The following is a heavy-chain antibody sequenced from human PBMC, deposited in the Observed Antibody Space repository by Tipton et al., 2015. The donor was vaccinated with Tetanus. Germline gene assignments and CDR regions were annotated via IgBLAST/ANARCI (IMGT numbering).Heavy chain of an antibody. D-gene: IGHD4-23*01. CDR1: GGSISSFY. CDR2: IYYTGNT. V-gene: IGHV4-59*01. J-gene: IGHJ4*02. CDR3: AGLPVGGGYSAHHYFLH. Sequence: LRLSCTVSGGSISSFYWSWIRQSPGRGLEWIGYIYYTGNTNYNPSLKSRVTISADTTKEQFSLNLRSVTAADTAVYYCAGLPVGGGYSAHHYFLHWGQGTLVTVSS.